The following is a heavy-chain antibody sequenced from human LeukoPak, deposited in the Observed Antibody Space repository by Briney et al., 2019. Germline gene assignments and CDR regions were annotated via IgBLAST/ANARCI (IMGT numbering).Heavy chain of an antibody. Sequence: GGSLRLSCAASGFIFSDYYMSWIRQAPGKGLEWVSYISSSGSTIYYADSVKGRFTISRDNAKNSLYLQMNSLRAEDTAVYYCARDRVVVATIREGVGWFDPWGQGTLVTVSS. V-gene: IGHV3-11*04. CDR3: ARDRVVVATIREGVGWFDP. CDR1: GFIFSDYY. CDR2: ISSSGSTI. J-gene: IGHJ5*02. D-gene: IGHD5-12*01.